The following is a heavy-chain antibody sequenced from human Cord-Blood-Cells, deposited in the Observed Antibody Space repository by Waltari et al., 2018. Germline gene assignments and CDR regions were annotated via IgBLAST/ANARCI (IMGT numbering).Heavy chain of an antibody. CDR3: ARAVETARPFEY. D-gene: IGHD6-6*01. Sequence: QVQLVQSGAEVKKTGAYVKVSCKASGYTFTSYAMHWVRQAPGQRLKWMRWINAGNGKTKYSQNFQRRVTITRDTSASTAYMELSSLRSEDTAVYYCARAVETARPFEYWGQGTLVTVSS. J-gene: IGHJ4*02. V-gene: IGHV1-3*01. CDR1: GYTFTSYA. CDR2: INAGNGKT.